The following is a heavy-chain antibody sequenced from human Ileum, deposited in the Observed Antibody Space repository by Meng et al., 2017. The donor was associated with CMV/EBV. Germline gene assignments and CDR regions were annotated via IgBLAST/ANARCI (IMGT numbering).Heavy chain of an antibody. Sequence: GESLKISCAASGFTFSHYTMHWVRQAPGKGLEWVAIISYEGSYKHYADAVKGRFTISRDNSKNTLFLQMNSLRVEDTAVYYCARVAVRYSAFDSHFDSWGQGTLVTVSS. V-gene: IGHV3-30*04. CDR1: GFTFSHYT. CDR2: ISYEGSYK. J-gene: IGHJ4*02. D-gene: IGHD5-12*01. CDR3: ARVAVRYSAFDSHFDS.